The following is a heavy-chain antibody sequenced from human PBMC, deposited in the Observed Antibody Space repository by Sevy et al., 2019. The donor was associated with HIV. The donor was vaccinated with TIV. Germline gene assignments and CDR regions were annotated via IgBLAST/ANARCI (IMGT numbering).Heavy chain of an antibody. CDR3: PRPLNMVRAVIIIGSFGY. D-gene: IGHD3-10*01. Sequence: ASVKVSCKASGYTFTSYYMHWVRQAPGQGLEWMGIINPSGGSTSYAQKFQGRVTMTRDTSTSAVYVELGSQRSEEAAVYYSPRPLNMVRAVIIIGSFGYWGQGTLVTVSS. CDR1: GYTFTSYY. CDR2: INPSGGST. V-gene: IGHV1-46*01. J-gene: IGHJ4*02.